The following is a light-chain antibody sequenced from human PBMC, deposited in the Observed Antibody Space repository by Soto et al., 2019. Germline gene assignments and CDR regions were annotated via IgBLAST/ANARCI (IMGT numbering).Light chain of an antibody. CDR1: QSVSRN. V-gene: IGKV3-15*01. Sequence: ELVMTHAPATLSVSPGERATLSCRASQSVSRNLAWSQQKPGQATRLLIYCASTRATGIPARFSGSGSGTELTLTFSSLQSEEFAVYYCQKYNNWPKTFGQGTKVDIK. CDR2: CAS. CDR3: QKYNNWPKT. J-gene: IGKJ1*01.